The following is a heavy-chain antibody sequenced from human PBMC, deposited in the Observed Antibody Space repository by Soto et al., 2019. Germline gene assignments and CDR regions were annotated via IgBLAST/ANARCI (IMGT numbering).Heavy chain of an antibody. V-gene: IGHV3-23*01. CDR2: ISGSGSNT. Sequence: LSLTCAASGFTFSTYAMNWVRQAPGKGLEWVSGISGSGSNTYYADSVKGRFTVSRDNSKNTLHLQMNSLRAEDTAVYYCAKVYCGSQCYYNMHVWGQGTTVTVSS. J-gene: IGHJ6*02. CDR1: GFTFSTYA. CDR3: AKVYCGSQCYYNMHV. D-gene: IGHD2-2*01.